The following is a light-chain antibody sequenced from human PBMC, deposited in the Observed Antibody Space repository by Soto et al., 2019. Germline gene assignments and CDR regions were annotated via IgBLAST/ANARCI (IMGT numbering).Light chain of an antibody. Sequence: LSPGERATLSYRASQSLSSSQLAWYQQKPGQAPRLLIHDASSRATGISDRFTGSGSGTDFTLTITTLEPEDFAVYYCQQYGSSPRTFGLGTKVDIK. CDR1: QSLSSSQ. J-gene: IGKJ1*01. CDR2: DAS. CDR3: QQYGSSPRT. V-gene: IGKV3-20*01.